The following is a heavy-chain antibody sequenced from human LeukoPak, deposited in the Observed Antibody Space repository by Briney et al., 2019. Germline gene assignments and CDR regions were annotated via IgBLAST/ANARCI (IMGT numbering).Heavy chain of an antibody. CDR3: ARRYDWNDRNYFDY. J-gene: IGHJ4*02. CDR1: GGSISSYY. Sequence: PSETLSLTRTVSGGSISSYYWSWIRPPPGKGLEWIGYIYYSGSTNYNPSLKSRVTISVDTSKNQFSLKLSSVTAADTAVYYCARRYDWNDRNYFDYWGQGTLVTVSS. CDR2: IYYSGST. D-gene: IGHD1-20*01. V-gene: IGHV4-59*12.